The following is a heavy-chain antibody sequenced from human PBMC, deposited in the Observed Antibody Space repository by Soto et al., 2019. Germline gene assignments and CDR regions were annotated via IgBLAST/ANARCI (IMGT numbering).Heavy chain of an antibody. CDR2: VNHSGEA. Sequence: PSETLSLTCGVYGGSFRNYYWIWVRQPPGKGLEWIGEVNHSGEATYNPSLQSRITISLDTSNNQFSLKMTSVTAADTAMYFCTRAGRFPRSCFDPCGQRTQVTVSS. J-gene: IGHJ5*02. D-gene: IGHD3-10*01. V-gene: IGHV4-34*01. CDR3: TRAGRFPRSCFDP. CDR1: GGSFRNYY.